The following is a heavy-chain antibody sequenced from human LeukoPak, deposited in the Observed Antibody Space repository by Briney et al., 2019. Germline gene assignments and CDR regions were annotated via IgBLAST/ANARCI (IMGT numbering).Heavy chain of an antibody. D-gene: IGHD3-3*01. J-gene: IGHJ4*02. CDR2: ISSSSSTI. CDR1: GFDFNDFA. V-gene: IGHV3-48*01. CDR3: ARDYRLRFLALPFDY. Sequence: GGSLRLSCAASGFDFNDFAMTWVRQAPGKGLEWVSYISSSSSTIYYADSVKGRFTISRDNAKNSLYLQMNSLRAEDTAVYYCARDYRLRFLALPFDYWGQGTLVTVSS.